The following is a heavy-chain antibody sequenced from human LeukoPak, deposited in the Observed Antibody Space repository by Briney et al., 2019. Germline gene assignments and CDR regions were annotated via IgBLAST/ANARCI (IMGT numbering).Heavy chain of an antibody. D-gene: IGHD3-16*02. Sequence: SETLSLSCTVSGGAISSYYWIWIRQPPGKGLEWIGYIYYSGSTNYNPSLKSRVTISVDTSKNQFSLKLSSVTAADTAVYYCARERGDYVWGSYRSFFDYWGQGTLVTVSS. V-gene: IGHV4-59*01. CDR2: IYYSGST. J-gene: IGHJ4*02. CDR3: ARERGDYVWGSYRSFFDY. CDR1: GGAISSYY.